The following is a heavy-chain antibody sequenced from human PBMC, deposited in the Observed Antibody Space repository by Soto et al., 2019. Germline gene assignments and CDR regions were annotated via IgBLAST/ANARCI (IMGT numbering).Heavy chain of an antibody. CDR1: GYTFSSCG. D-gene: IGHD6-13*01. J-gene: IGHJ4*02. Sequence: VSVKVATKTSGYTFSSCGINWVRQAPEEGLDWVGWISGYNGDTDYAQKFHGRVTLTTDTSTRTAYMELRSLSSDDTAVYYCARLAAAGTGMRYWGQGTQVTVSS. CDR3: ARLAAAGTGMRY. V-gene: IGHV1-18*01. CDR2: ISGYNGDT.